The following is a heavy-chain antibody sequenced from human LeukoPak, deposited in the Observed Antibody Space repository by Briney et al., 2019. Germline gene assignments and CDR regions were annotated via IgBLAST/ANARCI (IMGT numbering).Heavy chain of an antibody. J-gene: IGHJ6*03. Sequence: SETLSLTCAVYGGSFSGYYWSWIRQPPGKGLEWIGEINHRRSTNYNPSLKSRVTISVDTSKNQFSLKLSSVTAADTAVYYCARQGSSWPYYYYYYMDVWGKGTTVTISS. V-gene: IGHV4-34*01. CDR1: GGSFSGYY. CDR2: INHRRST. CDR3: ARQGSSWPYYYYYYMDV. D-gene: IGHD6-13*01.